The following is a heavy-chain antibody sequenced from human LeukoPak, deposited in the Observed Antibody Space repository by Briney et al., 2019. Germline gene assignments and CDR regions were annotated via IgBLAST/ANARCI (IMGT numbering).Heavy chain of an antibody. J-gene: IGHJ5*02. Sequence: KSSETLSLTCTVSCRSMRWHYWSWIRQPAGKGLEWIGRIYIDGSSNYNPSLKSRVAMSVDTSKNQFSLKLTSVTAAHTAMYYCARGMTAFDPWGQGTLVTVSS. CDR3: ARGMTAFDP. CDR1: CRSMRWHY. V-gene: IGHV4-4*07. CDR2: IYIDGSS. D-gene: IGHD2-8*01.